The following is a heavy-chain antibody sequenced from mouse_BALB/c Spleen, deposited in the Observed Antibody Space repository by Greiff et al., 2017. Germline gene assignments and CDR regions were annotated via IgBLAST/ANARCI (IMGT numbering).Heavy chain of an antibody. V-gene: IGHV1-4*02. D-gene: IGHD2-4*01. Sequence: VQLKQSAAELARPGASVKMSCKASGYTFTSYTMHWVKQRPGQGLEWIGYINPSSGYTEYNQKFKDKTTLTADKSSSTAYMQLSSLTSEDSAVYYCARSYYDYDMDYWGQGTSVTVSS. CDR1: GYTFTSYT. J-gene: IGHJ4*01. CDR3: ARSYYDYDMDY. CDR2: INPSSGYT.